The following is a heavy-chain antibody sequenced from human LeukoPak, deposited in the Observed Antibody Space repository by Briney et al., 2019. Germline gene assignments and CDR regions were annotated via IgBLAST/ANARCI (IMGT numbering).Heavy chain of an antibody. CDR1: GGSISSYY. J-gene: IGHJ4*02. Sequence: PSETLSLTCTVSGGSISSYYWSWIRQPPGKGLEWIGYIYYSGSTNYNPSLKGRVTISVDTSKNQFSLKLSSVTAADTAVYYCARARIAVAGVDYWGQGTLVTVSS. D-gene: IGHD6-19*01. CDR2: IYYSGST. CDR3: ARARIAVAGVDY. V-gene: IGHV4-59*01.